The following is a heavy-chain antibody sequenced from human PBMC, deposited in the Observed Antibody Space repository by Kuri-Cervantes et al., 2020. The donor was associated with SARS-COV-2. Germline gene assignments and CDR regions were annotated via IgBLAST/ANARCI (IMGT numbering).Heavy chain of an antibody. V-gene: IGHV3-33*06. CDR2: IWYDGSNK. Sequence: LSLTCAASELTFSSYGMHWVRQAPGKGLEWVAVIWYDGSNKYYADSVKGRFTISRDNSKNTLYLQMNSLRAEDTAVYYCAKGYCSGGSCSPDYWGQGTLVTCAS. CDR1: ELTFSSYG. D-gene: IGHD2-15*01. CDR3: AKGYCSGGSCSPDY. J-gene: IGHJ4*02.